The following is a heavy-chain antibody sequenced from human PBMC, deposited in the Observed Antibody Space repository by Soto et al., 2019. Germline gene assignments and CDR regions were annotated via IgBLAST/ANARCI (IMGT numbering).Heavy chain of an antibody. CDR2: IYYSGST. Sequence: SETLSLTCTVSGGSISSGDYYWSWIRQPPGKGLEWIGYIYYSGSTYYNPSLKSRVTISVDTSKNQFSLKLSSVTAADTAVYYCARMSGYSYGINYYYYFGMDVWGQGTTVTV. D-gene: IGHD5-18*01. V-gene: IGHV4-30-4*01. CDR3: ARMSGYSYGINYYYYFGMDV. CDR1: GGSISSGDYY. J-gene: IGHJ6*02.